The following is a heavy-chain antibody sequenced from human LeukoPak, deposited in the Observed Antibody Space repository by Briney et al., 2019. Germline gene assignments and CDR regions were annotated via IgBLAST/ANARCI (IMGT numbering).Heavy chain of an antibody. Sequence: GGSLRLSCAASGFTFSSYAMHWVRQAPGKRLEWVAVISYDGSNKYYADSVKGRFTISRDNSKNTLYLQMNSLRAEDTAVYYCARDGDAANIVVVPAANDAFDIWGQGTMVTVSS. J-gene: IGHJ3*02. CDR2: ISYDGSNK. CDR1: GFTFSSYA. CDR3: ARDGDAANIVVVPAANDAFDI. D-gene: IGHD2-2*01. V-gene: IGHV3-30-3*01.